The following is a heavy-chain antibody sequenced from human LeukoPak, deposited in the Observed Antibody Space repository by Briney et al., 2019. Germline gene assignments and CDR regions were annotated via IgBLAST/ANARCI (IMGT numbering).Heavy chain of an antibody. J-gene: IGHJ4*02. Sequence: GGSLRLSCAASGFTFSSYAMHWVRQAPGKGLEWVAVISYDGSNKYYADSVKGRFTISRDNSKNTLCLQMNSLRAEDTAVYYCAREGFYDSSGYFDYWGQGTLVTVSS. CDR3: AREGFYDSSGYFDY. CDR2: ISYDGSNK. V-gene: IGHV3-30*04. CDR1: GFTFSSYA. D-gene: IGHD3-22*01.